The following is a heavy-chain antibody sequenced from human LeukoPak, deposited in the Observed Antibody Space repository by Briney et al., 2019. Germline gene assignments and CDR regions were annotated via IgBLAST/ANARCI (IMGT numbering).Heavy chain of an antibody. CDR3: ARHRWGVPFDY. V-gene: IGHV4-59*08. D-gene: IGHD3-10*01. CDR1: GGSISSYY. Sequence: SGTLSLTCTVSGGSISSYYWSWIRQPPGKGLEWIGYIYSSGSTNYNPSLKSRVTISVDTSKNQFSLKLSSVTAADTAVYYCARHRWGVPFDYWGQGTLVTVSS. J-gene: IGHJ4*02. CDR2: IYSSGST.